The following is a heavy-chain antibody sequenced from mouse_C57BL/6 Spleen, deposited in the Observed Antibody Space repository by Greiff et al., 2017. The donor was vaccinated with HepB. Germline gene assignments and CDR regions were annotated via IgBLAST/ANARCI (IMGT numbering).Heavy chain of an antibody. Sequence: QVQLQQPGAELVKPGASVKVSCKASGYTFTSYWMHWVKQRPGQGLEWIGRIHPSDSDTNYNQKFKGKATLTVYKSSSTAYMQLSSLTSEDSAVYYCAKPPYYDYDAAWFAYWGQGTLVTVSA. CDR3: AKPPYYDYDAAWFAY. CDR1: GYTFTSYW. D-gene: IGHD2-4*01. J-gene: IGHJ3*01. CDR2: IHPSDSDT. V-gene: IGHV1-74*01.